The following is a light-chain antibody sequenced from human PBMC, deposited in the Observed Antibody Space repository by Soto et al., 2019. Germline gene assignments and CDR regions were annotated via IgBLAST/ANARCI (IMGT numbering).Light chain of an antibody. CDR2: AAS. Sequence: EIVLTQSPGTLSLSPGERATLSCRASQSVSSTYLAWYQQKPGQAPRLLIYAASSRATGIPDRFSGSGSGTDFTLTISGLEPEDFAVYYCQQYGSSSPSITFGQGTRLEIK. J-gene: IGKJ5*01. CDR3: QQYGSSSPSIT. V-gene: IGKV3-20*01. CDR1: QSVSSTY.